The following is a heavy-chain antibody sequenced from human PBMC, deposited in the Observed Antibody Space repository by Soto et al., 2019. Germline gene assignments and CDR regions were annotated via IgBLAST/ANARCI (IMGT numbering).Heavy chain of an antibody. CDR1: GFTFSSYG. D-gene: IGHD1-26*01. V-gene: IGHV3-30*18. Sequence: PGGSLRLSCAASGFTFSSYGMHWVRQAPGKGLEWVAVISYDGSNKYYADSVKGRFTISRDNSKDTLYLQMNSLRAEDTAVYYCAKGLGIQWELSLDYWGQGTLVTV. J-gene: IGHJ4*02. CDR2: ISYDGSNK. CDR3: AKGLGIQWELSLDY.